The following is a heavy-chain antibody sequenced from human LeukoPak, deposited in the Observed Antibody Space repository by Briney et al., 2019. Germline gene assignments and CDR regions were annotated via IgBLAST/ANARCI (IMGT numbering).Heavy chain of an antibody. Sequence: GASVKVSCKAFGHSLTSYSMHWVRQAPGQGLEWMGIINPSGGSTSYAQKFQGRVTMTRDTSTSTVYMEVTSLRSEDTAVYYCAKDPIRRINYDSSGYYYHRVIIYWGQGTLVTVSS. J-gene: IGHJ4*02. V-gene: IGHV1-46*01. CDR1: GHSLTSYS. CDR2: INPSGGST. CDR3: AKDPIRRINYDSSGYYYHRVIIY. D-gene: IGHD3-22*01.